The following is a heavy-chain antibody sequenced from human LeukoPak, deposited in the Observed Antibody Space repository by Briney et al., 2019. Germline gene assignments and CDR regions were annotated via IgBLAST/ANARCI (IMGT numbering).Heavy chain of an antibody. Sequence: PGGSLRLSCAASGFTFDDYAMHWVRQAPGKGLEWVSLISGDGGSTYYADSVKGRFTISRGNSKNSLYLQMNSLRTEDTALYYCAKDLDGYGSSWYDYWGQGTLVTVSS. J-gene: IGHJ4*02. CDR2: ISGDGGST. D-gene: IGHD6-13*01. CDR3: AKDLDGYGSSWYDY. CDR1: GFTFDDYA. V-gene: IGHV3-43*02.